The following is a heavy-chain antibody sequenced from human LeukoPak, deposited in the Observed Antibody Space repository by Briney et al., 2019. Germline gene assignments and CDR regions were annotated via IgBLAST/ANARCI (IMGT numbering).Heavy chain of an antibody. D-gene: IGHD2-2*01. J-gene: IGHJ3*02. CDR1: GGSISSYY. Sequence: SETLSLTCTVSGGSISSYYWSRIRQPAGKGLEWIGSIYHSGSTYYNPSLKSRVTISVDTSKNQFSLKLSSVTAADTAVYYCARFRQYQLHAFDIWGQGTMVTVSS. CDR2: IYHSGST. V-gene: IGHV4-4*07. CDR3: ARFRQYQLHAFDI.